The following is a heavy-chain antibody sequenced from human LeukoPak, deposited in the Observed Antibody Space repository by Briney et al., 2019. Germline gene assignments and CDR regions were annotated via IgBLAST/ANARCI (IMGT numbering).Heavy chain of an antibody. CDR2: IYSGGGT. Sequence: GGSLRLSCAASGFTVSNTYMSWVRQAPGKGLEWVSLIYSGGGTYSADSVKGRFTISRDISKNTLYLQMNSLRAEDTAVYYCARDRSNYLGGYYYYRMDVWGQGTTVTVSS. V-gene: IGHV3-53*01. CDR3: ARDRSNYLGGYYYYRMDV. D-gene: IGHD4-11*01. CDR1: GFTVSNTY. J-gene: IGHJ6*02.